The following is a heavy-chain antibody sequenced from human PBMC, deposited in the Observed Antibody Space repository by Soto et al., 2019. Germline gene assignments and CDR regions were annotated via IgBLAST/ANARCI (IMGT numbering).Heavy chain of an antibody. CDR2: INAGNGNT. CDR3: ARTTSLANAFDI. Sequence: QVQLVQSGAEVKKPGASVKVSCQASGYTFTSYAMHWVRQAPGQRLEWMGWINAGNGNTKYSQKFQGRVTVTRDTSASTAYMELSSLRSEDTAVYYCARTTSLANAFDIWGQGTMVTVSS. D-gene: IGHD1-1*01. J-gene: IGHJ3*02. V-gene: IGHV1-3*01. CDR1: GYTFTSYA.